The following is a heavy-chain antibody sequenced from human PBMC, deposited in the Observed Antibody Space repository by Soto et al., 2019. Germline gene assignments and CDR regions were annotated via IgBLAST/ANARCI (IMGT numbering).Heavy chain of an antibody. V-gene: IGHV3-21*01. CDR1: GFIFSRYA. J-gene: IGHJ4*02. D-gene: IGHD5-12*01. CDR2: ISSSSIYI. CDR3: ARANAYSAYDSLDH. Sequence: GGSLRLSCQASGFIFSRYAINWVRQAPGKGLECVSSISSSSIYIWYRDSVKGRFTISRGNAKSSLFLQMNSLGAEVTVLYYCARANAYSAYDSLDHWGQGALVSVCS.